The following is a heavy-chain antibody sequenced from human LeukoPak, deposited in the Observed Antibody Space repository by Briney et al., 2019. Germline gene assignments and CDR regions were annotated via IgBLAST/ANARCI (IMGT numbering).Heavy chain of an antibody. J-gene: IGHJ4*02. CDR2: ISTSGDNI. CDR3: ARDRGIAADGS. CDR1: GFTFSSYE. Sequence: GGSLRLSCAVSGFTFSSYEMNWVRQAPGKGLEWVAFISTSGDNILYADSVKGRFTISRDNAMNSLYLLMNSLRAEDTGLYYCARDRGIAADGSWGQGTLVTVSS. V-gene: IGHV3-48*03. D-gene: IGHD6-13*01.